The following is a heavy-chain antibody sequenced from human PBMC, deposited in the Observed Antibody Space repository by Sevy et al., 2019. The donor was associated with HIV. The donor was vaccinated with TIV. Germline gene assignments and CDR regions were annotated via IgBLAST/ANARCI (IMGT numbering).Heavy chain of an antibody. V-gene: IGHV3-23*01. CDR2: IISSGDIT. CDR3: AKRSNENFFDY. D-gene: IGHD2-8*01. J-gene: IGHJ4*02. CDR1: GFTFSSSA. Sequence: GGSLRLSCAASGFTFSSSAMNWVRQAPGKGLEWVSGIISSGDITYYPDSVKGRLTISRDNSKNTLYLQINSLRVEDTAIYYCAKRSNENFFDYWGQVSLVTVSS.